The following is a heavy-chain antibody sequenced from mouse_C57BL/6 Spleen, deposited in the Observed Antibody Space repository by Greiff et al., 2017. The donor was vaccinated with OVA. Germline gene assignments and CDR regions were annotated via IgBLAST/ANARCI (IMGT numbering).Heavy chain of an antibody. CDR1: GYSFTGYY. Sequence: VQLKESGPELVKPGASVKISCKASGYSFTGYYMNWVKQSPEKSLEWIGEINPSTGGTTYNQKFKAKATLTVDKSSSTAYMQLKSLTSEDSAVYYCARWGQLRPFFDYWGQGTTLTVSS. CDR2: INPSTGGT. CDR3: ARWGQLRPFFDY. D-gene: IGHD3-2*02. V-gene: IGHV1-42*01. J-gene: IGHJ2*01.